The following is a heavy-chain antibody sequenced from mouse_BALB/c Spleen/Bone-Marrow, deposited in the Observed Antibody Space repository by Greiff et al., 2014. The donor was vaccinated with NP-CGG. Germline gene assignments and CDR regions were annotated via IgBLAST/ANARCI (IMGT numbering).Heavy chain of an antibody. V-gene: IGHV1-82*01. CDR2: IYPGDGDT. CDR3: ARNDGYYRAMDY. CDR1: GYAFSSSW. Sequence: QVQLQQSGPELMKPGASVKISCKASGYAFSSSWMNWVKQRPGQGLEWIGRIYPGDGDTNYNGKFKGKATLTADKSSTTAYMQLSSLTSVDSAVYFCARNDGYYRAMDYWGQGTSVTVSS. D-gene: IGHD2-3*01. J-gene: IGHJ4*01.